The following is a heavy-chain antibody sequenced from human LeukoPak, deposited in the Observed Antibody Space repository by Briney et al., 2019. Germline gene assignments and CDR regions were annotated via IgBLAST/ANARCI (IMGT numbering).Heavy chain of an antibody. CDR3: ARGYYDFWSGYLDY. V-gene: IGHV3-53*01. J-gene: IGHJ4*02. Sequence: GGSLRLSCAASGFTVSSNYMSWVRQAPGKGLEWVSVIYSGGSTYYADSVKGRFTISRDNSKNTLYLQMNSLRAEDPAVYYCARGYYDFWSGYLDYWGQGTLVTVSS. CDR1: GFTVSSNY. CDR2: IYSGGST. D-gene: IGHD3-3*01.